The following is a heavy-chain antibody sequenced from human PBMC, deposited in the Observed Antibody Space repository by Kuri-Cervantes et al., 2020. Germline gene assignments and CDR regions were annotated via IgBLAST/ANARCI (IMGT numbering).Heavy chain of an antibody. V-gene: IGHV4-59*01. CDR2: IHHSGTT. D-gene: IGHD3-3*01. Sequence: SETLSLTCTVSGGSISSYYWSWIRQPPGKGLEWMGHIHHSGTTNFKPSLKSRVTMSVDTSKNNLSPKLTSLTAADTALYYCARVRSFDTFWSGRNYFDSWGQGTLVTVSS. J-gene: IGHJ4*02. CDR3: ARVRSFDTFWSGRNYFDS. CDR1: GGSISSYY.